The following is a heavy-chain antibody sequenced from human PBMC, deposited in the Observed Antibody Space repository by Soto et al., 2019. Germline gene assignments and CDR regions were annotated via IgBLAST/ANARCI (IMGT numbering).Heavy chain of an antibody. CDR1: GDSIRSSSY. D-gene: IGHD6-13*01. CDR2: IYSTGNT. Sequence: PSETLSLTCTVSGDSIRSSSYCGWIRQPPGKGLEWIGSIYSTGNTYYNPSLNSQVTISVDTSKNQFSLNVISVTAADTAVYYCRRSSRYSTDVWGQGTTVTVSS. V-gene: IGHV4-39*01. J-gene: IGHJ6*02. CDR3: RRSSRYSTDV.